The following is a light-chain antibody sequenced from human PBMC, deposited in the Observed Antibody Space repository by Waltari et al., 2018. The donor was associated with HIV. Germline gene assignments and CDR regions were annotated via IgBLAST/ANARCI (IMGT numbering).Light chain of an antibody. J-gene: IGLJ3*02. CDR2: HDN. CDR1: KIGTKD. V-gene: IGLV3-21*02. Sequence: YVLTQPPSVSVVPGQTATVACIGHKIGTKDVHWYRQRPGQAPEVVVHHDNDRPSEIPVRISGSNSGDMATLRIENVESDDEAVYSCQVWDPNDDWVFGGGTKLTVL. CDR3: QVWDPNDDWV.